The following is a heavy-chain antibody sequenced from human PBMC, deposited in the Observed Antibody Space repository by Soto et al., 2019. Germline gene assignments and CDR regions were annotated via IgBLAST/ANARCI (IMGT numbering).Heavy chain of an antibody. CDR2: TSYDGSNK. D-gene: IGHD3-16*01. V-gene: IGHV3-33*05. CDR1: GFTFRSYV. J-gene: IGHJ1*01. CDR3: ARWGTTGGLDV. Sequence: QVQLVESGGGVVQPGTSLRLSCVRSGFTFRSYVIHWVRQAPGKGLERVALTSYDGSNKDYGDSVKGRFTMARDNYRHTVDLQMDSLRREDTALYYCARWGTTGGLDVWGQGTLVSVSS.